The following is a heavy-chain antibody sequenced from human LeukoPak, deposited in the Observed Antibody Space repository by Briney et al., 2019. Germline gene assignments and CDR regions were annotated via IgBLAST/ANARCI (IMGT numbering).Heavy chain of an antibody. D-gene: IGHD6-19*01. V-gene: IGHV1-18*01. J-gene: IGHJ6*02. Sequence: GASVKVSCKASGYTFTSYGISWVRQAPGQGLEWMGWISAYNGNTNYAQKLQGRVTMTTDTSTSTAYMELRSLRSDDTAVYYCARIYSSGWFGEYGMDVWDQGTTVTVSS. CDR3: ARIYSSGWFGEYGMDV. CDR1: GYTFTSYG. CDR2: ISAYNGNT.